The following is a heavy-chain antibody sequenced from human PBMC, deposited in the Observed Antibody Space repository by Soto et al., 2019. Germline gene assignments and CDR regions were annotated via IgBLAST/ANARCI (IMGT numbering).Heavy chain of an antibody. CDR2: ISYDGSNK. Sequence: QVQLVESGGGVVQPGRSLSLSCAASGFTFSSYAMHWVRQAPGKGLEWVAVISYDGSNKYYADSVKGRFTISSDNSKNPLYLQMNSLRAEDTAVYYCARPHYGDYVSYYYYGMDVWGQGTTVTVSS. D-gene: IGHD4-17*01. J-gene: IGHJ6*02. CDR1: GFTFSSYA. CDR3: ARPHYGDYVSYYYYGMDV. V-gene: IGHV3-30-3*01.